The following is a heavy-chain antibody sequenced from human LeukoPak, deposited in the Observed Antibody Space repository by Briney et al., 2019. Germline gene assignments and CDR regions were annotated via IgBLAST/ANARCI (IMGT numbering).Heavy chain of an antibody. CDR1: GGSISSYY. J-gene: IGHJ5*02. CDR2: IYTSGST. D-gene: IGHD2-15*01. Sequence: SETLSLTCTVSGGSISSYYWSWIRQPAGKGLEWIGRIYTSGSTNYNPSLKSRVTMSVDPSQNQFSLKLSSVTAADTAVYYCARDSRYCSGGSCYSRFDPWSQGTLVTVSS. CDR3: ARDSRYCSGGSCYSRFDP. V-gene: IGHV4-4*07.